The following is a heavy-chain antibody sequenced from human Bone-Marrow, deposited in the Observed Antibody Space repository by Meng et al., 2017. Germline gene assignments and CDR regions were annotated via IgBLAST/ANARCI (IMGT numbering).Heavy chain of an antibody. V-gene: IGHV1-2*06. J-gene: IGHJ4*02. CDR3: ARDEDISAAGKLFGDY. D-gene: IGHD6-13*01. Sequence: QVQLVQSAAEVKKPWASVKVSSKASGYTFPDYWLHWVRRAPGQGLEWMGRINPKSGDTHYAQRFQGRVTMTGDTSISTAYMELSGLRSDDTAMYYCARDEDISAAGKLFGDYWGQGTLVTVSS. CDR1: GYTFPDYW. CDR2: INPKSGDT.